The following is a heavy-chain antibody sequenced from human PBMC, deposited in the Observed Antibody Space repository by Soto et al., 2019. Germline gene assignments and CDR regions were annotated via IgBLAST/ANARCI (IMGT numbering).Heavy chain of an antibody. CDR1: GGSISSYY. CDR2: IYYSGST. D-gene: IGHD6-19*01. CDR3: ATRTLYSSGWYGGGWFDP. J-gene: IGHJ5*02. V-gene: IGHV4-59*01. Sequence: PSETLSLTCTVSGGSISSYYWSWIRQPPGKGLEWIGYIYYSGSTNYNPSLKSRVTISVDTSKNQFSLKLSSVTAADTAVYYCATRTLYSSGWYGGGWFDPWGQGTLVTVSS.